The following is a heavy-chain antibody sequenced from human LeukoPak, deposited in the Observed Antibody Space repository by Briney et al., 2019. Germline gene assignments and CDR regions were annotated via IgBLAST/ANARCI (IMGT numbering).Heavy chain of an antibody. V-gene: IGHV3-23*01. CDR3: AKVTAAAGTESFDY. J-gene: IGHJ4*02. Sequence: QPGGSLTLSCTASGFTFGVYAMSWVRQAPEKGLPWVAAISADGSRTFYADSVKGRFTISRDNSKNTLYLQMNSLRAEDTAVYYCAKVTAAAGTESFDYWGQGTLVTVSS. CDR2: ISADGSRT. D-gene: IGHD6-13*01. CDR1: GFTFGVYA.